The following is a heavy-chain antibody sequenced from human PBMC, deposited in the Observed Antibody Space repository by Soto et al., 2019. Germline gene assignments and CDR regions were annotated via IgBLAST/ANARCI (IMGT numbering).Heavy chain of an antibody. J-gene: IGHJ4*02. D-gene: IGHD3-22*01. CDR2: IYHSGST. CDR1: GGSISSSNW. Sequence: PSETLSLTCAVSGGSISSSNWWSWVRQPPGKGLEWIGEIYHSGSTNYNPSLKSRVTISVDKSKNQFSLKLNSVTAADTAVYYCARARSSGYYFDYWGQGTLVTVSS. V-gene: IGHV4-4*02. CDR3: ARARSSGYYFDY.